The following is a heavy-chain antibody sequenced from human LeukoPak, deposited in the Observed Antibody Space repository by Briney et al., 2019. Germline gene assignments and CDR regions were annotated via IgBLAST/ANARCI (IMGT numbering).Heavy chain of an antibody. D-gene: IGHD3-22*01. V-gene: IGHV3-74*01. J-gene: IGHJ1*01. Sequence: GGSLRLSCAASGFTFSSYWMHWVRQAPGKGLGWGSRIKSDGSTRYADSVKGRFTISRDNAKNTVSLQMNSLRAEDTGVYYCARAPSEIGGYYPEYYRHWGQSTLVTVSP. CDR1: GFTFSSYW. CDR2: IKSDGST. CDR3: ARAPSEIGGYYPEYYRH.